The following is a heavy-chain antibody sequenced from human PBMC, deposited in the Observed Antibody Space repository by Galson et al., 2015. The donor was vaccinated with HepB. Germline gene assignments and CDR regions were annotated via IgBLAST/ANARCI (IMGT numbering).Heavy chain of an antibody. V-gene: IGHV3-33*01. CDR3: ARPIAATGGGAMDV. CDR2: IWPDGNNK. J-gene: IGHJ6*02. CDR1: GFTFGHYG. D-gene: IGHD6-13*01. Sequence: SLRLSCASSGFTFGHYGMHWVRQTPGKGLEWVAVIWPDGNNKYYADSVKGRFTISRDNSKNTLYLQMNSLRAGDTAVYYCARPIAATGGGAMDVWGQGTTVTVS.